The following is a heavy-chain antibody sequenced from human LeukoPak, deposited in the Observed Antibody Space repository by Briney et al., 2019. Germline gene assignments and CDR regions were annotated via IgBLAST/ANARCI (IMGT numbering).Heavy chain of an antibody. CDR2: IFDGKTI. CDR1: GESLNYYY. Sequence: SNTLSLICAVYGESLNYYYWSWIRQSPGKGLEWIGDIFDGKTINYNPPRNSRVTISAATSSQQFSLNLKSVTAADTAVYFCASGAWAARLNSWAQGALVIVSS. J-gene: IGHJ4*02. D-gene: IGHD4-23*01. CDR3: ASGAWAARLNS. V-gene: IGHV4-34*12.